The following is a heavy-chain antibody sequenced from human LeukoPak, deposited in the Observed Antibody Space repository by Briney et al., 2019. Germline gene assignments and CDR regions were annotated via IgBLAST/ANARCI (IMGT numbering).Heavy chain of an antibody. CDR1: GYSFTSYW. D-gene: IGHD2-8*01. CDR3: ASCEWCMLYGDYYYMDV. Sequence: GESLKISCKGSGYSFTSYWIGWVRQMPGKGLEWMGIIYPGDSDTRYSPSFQGQVTISADKSISTAYLQWSSLKASDTAMYYCASCEWCMLYGDYYYMDVWGKGTTVTVSS. V-gene: IGHV5-51*01. CDR2: IYPGDSDT. J-gene: IGHJ6*03.